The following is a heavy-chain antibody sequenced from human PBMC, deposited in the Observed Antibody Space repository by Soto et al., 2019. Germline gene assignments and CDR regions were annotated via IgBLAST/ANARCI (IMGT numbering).Heavy chain of an antibody. D-gene: IGHD6-13*01. Sequence: ASVKVSCQASGSTFTGYYMHWVRQETDQGLEWMGWINPNSGGTNYAQKFQGWVTMTRDTSISTAYMELSRLRSDDTAVYYCARDREYSSSWIPSHYYYGMDVWGQGTTVTVSS. CDR1: GSTFTGYY. CDR2: INPNSGGT. J-gene: IGHJ6*02. V-gene: IGHV1-2*04. CDR3: ARDREYSSSWIPSHYYYGMDV.